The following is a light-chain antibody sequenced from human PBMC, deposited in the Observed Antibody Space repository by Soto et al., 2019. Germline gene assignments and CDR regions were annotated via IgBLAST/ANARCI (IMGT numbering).Light chain of an antibody. J-gene: IGKJ2*01. CDR2: DAS. Sequence: DIQLTQSPSFLSASVGDRVTITCRAIAAIGKYLAWYQQKAGKPPKLLVYDASTVQDGVPSRFTGSGSGTEFSLVISRLQPEDFATYYCQQLNGFPRYTFGQGTTVDI. V-gene: IGKV1-9*01. CDR1: AAIGKY. CDR3: QQLNGFPRYT.